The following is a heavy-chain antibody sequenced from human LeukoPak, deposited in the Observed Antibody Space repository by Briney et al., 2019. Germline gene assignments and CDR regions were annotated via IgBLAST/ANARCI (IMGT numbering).Heavy chain of an antibody. CDR3: ARDQGGGPDY. CDR1: GFTVSSNY. V-gene: IGHV3-69-1*01. J-gene: IGHJ4*02. D-gene: IGHD2-15*01. Sequence: GGSLRLSCAASGFTVSSNYMSWVRQAPGKGLEWVSYISSSSTIYYADSVKGRFTISRDNAKNSLYLQMNSLRAEDTAVYYCARDQGGGPDYWGQGTLVTVSS. CDR2: ISSSSTI.